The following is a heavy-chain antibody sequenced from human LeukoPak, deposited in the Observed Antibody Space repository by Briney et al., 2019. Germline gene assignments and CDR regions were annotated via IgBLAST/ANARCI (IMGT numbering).Heavy chain of an antibody. CDR3: ARFRYCSGGSCSPYFDY. J-gene: IGHJ4*02. CDR2: IYYSGST. D-gene: IGHD2-15*01. V-gene: IGHV4-31*03. Sequence: SQTLSLTCTVSGGSISSGGYYWSWIRQHPGKGLEWIGYIYYSGSTYYSPSLKSRVTISVDTSKNQFSLKLSSVTAADTAVYYCARFRYCSGGSCSPYFDYWGQGTLVTVSS. CDR1: GGSISSGGYY.